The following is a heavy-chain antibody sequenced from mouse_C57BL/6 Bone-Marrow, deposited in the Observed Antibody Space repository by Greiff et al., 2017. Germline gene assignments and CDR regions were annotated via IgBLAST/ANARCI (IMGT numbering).Heavy chain of an antibody. CDR1: GFTFSSYG. Sequence: DVKLVESGGDLVKPGGSLKLSCAASGFTFSSYGMSWVRQTPDKRLEWVATISSGGSCTYYPDSVKGRFTISRDNAKNTLYLQMSSLKSEDTAMYYCARQGYYSNSYAMDYWGQGTSVTVSS. J-gene: IGHJ4*01. CDR3: ARQGYYSNSYAMDY. CDR2: ISSGGSCT. D-gene: IGHD2-5*01. V-gene: IGHV5-6*02.